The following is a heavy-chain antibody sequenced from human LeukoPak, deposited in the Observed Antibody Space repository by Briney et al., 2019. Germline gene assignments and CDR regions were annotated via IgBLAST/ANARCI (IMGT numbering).Heavy chain of an antibody. CDR3: ARRVDGYIPLFDY. Sequence: TSETLSLTCTVSGGSISSGGYFWSWIRQPPGKGLEWFGYIYYSGSTNYNPSLKSRVTISVDTSKNQFSLKLSSVTAADTAVYYCARRVDGYIPLFDYWGQGTLVTVSS. CDR2: IYYSGST. CDR1: GGSISSGGYF. J-gene: IGHJ4*02. D-gene: IGHD5-24*01. V-gene: IGHV4-61*08.